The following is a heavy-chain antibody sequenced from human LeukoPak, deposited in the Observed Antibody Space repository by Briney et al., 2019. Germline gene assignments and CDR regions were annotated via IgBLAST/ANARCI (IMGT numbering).Heavy chain of an antibody. CDR1: GYTFTSYW. D-gene: IGHD3-10*01. J-gene: IGHJ4*02. CDR2: IDPTDSYT. Sequence: GESLRISCKGSGYTFTSYWTSWVRQMPGKGLEWMGMIDPTDSYTNYSPSFQGHVTISADKSISTAYLQWSSLKTSDTAMYYCARTAQDFYDSGSPDYWGQGTLVTVSS. CDR3: ARTAQDFYDSGSPDY. V-gene: IGHV5-10-1*01.